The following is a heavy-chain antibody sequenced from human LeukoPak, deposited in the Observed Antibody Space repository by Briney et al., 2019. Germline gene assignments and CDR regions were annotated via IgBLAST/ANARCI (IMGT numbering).Heavy chain of an antibody. CDR2: IYYSGST. D-gene: IGHD6-19*01. J-gene: IGHJ4*02. V-gene: IGHV4-59*12. CDR1: GGSISSYY. CDR3: ATSSGWDWGGY. Sequence: SETLSLTCTVSGGSISSYYWSWIRQPPGKGLEWIGYIYYSGSTNYDPSLKSRVTISVDTSTNQFSLKLTSVTAADTAVYYCATSSGWDWGGYWGQGTLVTVSS.